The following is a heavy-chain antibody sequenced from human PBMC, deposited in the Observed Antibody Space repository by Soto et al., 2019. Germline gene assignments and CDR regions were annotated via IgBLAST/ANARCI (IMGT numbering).Heavy chain of an antibody. Sequence: SDTLALTYTVSGGSISSGDYYWSWIRQPPGKGLEWIGYIYYSGSTYYTPSLKSRVTISVDTSKNQFSLKLSSVTAADTAVYYCARAGPYYGDYASDDYWGQGTLVTVSS. J-gene: IGHJ4*02. CDR3: ARAGPYYGDYASDDY. CDR2: IYYSGST. CDR1: GGSISSGDYY. D-gene: IGHD4-17*01. V-gene: IGHV4-30-4*02.